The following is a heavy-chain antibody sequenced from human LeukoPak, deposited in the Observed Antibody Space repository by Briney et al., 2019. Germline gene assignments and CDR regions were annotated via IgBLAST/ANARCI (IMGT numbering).Heavy chain of an antibody. V-gene: IGHV4-38-2*01. CDR1: GYSISSGYY. D-gene: IGHD3-22*01. CDR3: ARPLGGDYDSNGPRFDY. CDR2: IYHSGST. Sequence: SETLSLTCAVSGYSISSGYYWGWIRQPPGKGLEWIGSIYHSGSTYYNPSLKSRVTISVDTSKNQFSLKLSSVTAADTAVYYCARPLGGDYDSNGPRFDYWGQGTLVTVSS. J-gene: IGHJ4*02.